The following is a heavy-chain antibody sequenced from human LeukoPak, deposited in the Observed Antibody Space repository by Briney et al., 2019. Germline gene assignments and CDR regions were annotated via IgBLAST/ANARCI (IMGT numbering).Heavy chain of an antibody. CDR3: AKTTTGYSSGRFPGWPVDY. CDR1: GFTFNSYA. J-gene: IGHJ4*02. D-gene: IGHD6-19*01. V-gene: IGHV3-23*01. Sequence: GGSLRLSCAASGFTFNSYAMYWVRQAPGKGLEWVSGIFGSGGSTHYADSVKGRFTISRDNSKNTVYLQMNSLRAEDTAVYYCAKTTTGYSSGRFPGWPVDYWGQGTLVTVSS. CDR2: IFGSGGST.